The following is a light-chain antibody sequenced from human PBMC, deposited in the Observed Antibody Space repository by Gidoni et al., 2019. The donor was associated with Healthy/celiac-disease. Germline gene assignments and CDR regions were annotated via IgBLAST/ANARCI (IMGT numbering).Light chain of an antibody. CDR3: CSYAGSSTHVV. Sequence: QSALTQPASVSGFPGQSITISCTGTSSDVGRYNLVSWYQQHPGKAPKLIIYEVSKRPSGVSNRFSGSKSGNTASLTISGLQAEDEADYYCCSYAGSSTHVVFGGGTKLTVL. CDR2: EVS. CDR1: SSDVGRYNL. J-gene: IGLJ2*01. V-gene: IGLV2-23*02.